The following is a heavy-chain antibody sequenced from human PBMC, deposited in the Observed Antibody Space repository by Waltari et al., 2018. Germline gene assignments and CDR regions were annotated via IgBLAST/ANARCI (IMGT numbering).Heavy chain of an antibody. Sequence: EVQLLESGGGLVQPGGSLRLSCAASGFTFSSYAMSWVRQAPGKGLEWVAAISGSGGSTYYADSVKGRFTISRDNSKNTLYLQMNSLRAEDTAVYYCAKDLKQWLPAPTHYFDYWGQGTLVTVSS. J-gene: IGHJ4*02. CDR3: AKDLKQWLPAPTHYFDY. V-gene: IGHV3-23*01. CDR2: ISGSGGST. D-gene: IGHD6-19*01. CDR1: GFTFSSYA.